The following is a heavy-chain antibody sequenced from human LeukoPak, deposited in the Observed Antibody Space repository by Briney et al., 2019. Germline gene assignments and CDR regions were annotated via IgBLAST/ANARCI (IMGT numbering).Heavy chain of an antibody. Sequence: SETPSLTCAVSGGSFSGYYWSWIRQPPGKGLEWIGEINHSGSTNYNPSLKSRVTISVETSKNQFSLKLSSVTAADTAVYYCARGGKWIQLWCFDYWGQGTLVTVSS. CDR2: INHSGST. D-gene: IGHD5-18*01. V-gene: IGHV4-34*01. CDR3: ARGGKWIQLWCFDY. CDR1: GGSFSGYY. J-gene: IGHJ4*02.